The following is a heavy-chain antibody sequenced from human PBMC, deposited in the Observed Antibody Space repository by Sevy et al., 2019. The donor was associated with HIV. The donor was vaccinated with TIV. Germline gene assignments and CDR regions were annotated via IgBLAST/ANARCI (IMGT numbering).Heavy chain of an antibody. D-gene: IGHD6-19*01. CDR1: GFSLSGYG. V-gene: IGHV3-33*01. J-gene: IGHJ4*02. CDR3: ARESIAVAGIGYYFKY. CDR2: IWYDGSNK. Sequence: GGCLRLSCAASGFSLSGYGMHWVRQAPGKGLEWMAVIWYDGSNKAYADSVKGRFTISRDNSKNMLHLQMNSLRAEDTAVYTSARESIAVAGIGYYFKYWGQGTLVTVSS.